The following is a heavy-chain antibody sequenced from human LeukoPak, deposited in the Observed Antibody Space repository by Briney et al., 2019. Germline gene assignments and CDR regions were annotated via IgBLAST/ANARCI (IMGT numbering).Heavy chain of an antibody. J-gene: IGHJ4*02. D-gene: IGHD6-19*01. CDR3: ARAIAVAGTNDY. CDR1: GGSISSGGYY. CDR2: IYYSGST. V-gene: IGHV4-31*03. Sequence: SETLSLTCTVSGGSISSGGYYWSWIRQHPGKGLEWIGYIYYSGSTYYNPSLKSRVTISVDTSKNQFSLKLSSVTAADTAVYYCARAIAVAGTNDYWGQGTLVTVSS.